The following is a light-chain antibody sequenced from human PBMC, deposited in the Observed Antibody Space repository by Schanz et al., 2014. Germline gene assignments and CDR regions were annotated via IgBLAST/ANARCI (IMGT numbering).Light chain of an antibody. CDR3: TTYTNTVV. CDR2: DVS. V-gene: IGLV2-14*01. Sequence: QSALTQPASVSGSPGQSITISCTGTSSDVGGYNYVSWYQQHPGKAPKLMIYDVSNRPSGVSNRFSGSKSGNTASLTISGLQAEDEADYDCTTYTNTVVFGGGTKLTVL. CDR1: SSDVGGYNY. J-gene: IGLJ2*01.